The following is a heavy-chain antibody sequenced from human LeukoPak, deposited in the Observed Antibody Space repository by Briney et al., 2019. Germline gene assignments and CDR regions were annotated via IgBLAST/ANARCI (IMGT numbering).Heavy chain of an antibody. V-gene: IGHV3-48*03. CDR1: GFTFSGYA. CDR3: ARGGSSWYYYMDV. J-gene: IGHJ6*03. CDR2: ISSSGSTI. Sequence: GRSLTLSCAASGFTFSGYAMHWVRQAPGKGLEWGSYISSSGSTIYYADSVKGRFTISRDNAKNSLYLQMNSLRAEDTAVYYCARGGSSWYYYMDVWGKGTTVTVSS. D-gene: IGHD6-13*01.